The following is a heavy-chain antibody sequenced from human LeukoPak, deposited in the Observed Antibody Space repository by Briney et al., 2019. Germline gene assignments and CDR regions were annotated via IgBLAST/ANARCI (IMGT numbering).Heavy chain of an antibody. J-gene: IGHJ6*03. V-gene: IGHV3-21*01. CDR1: GFTFSSYS. CDR3: ARDLSSTSCYTCYHYMDV. CDR2: ISSSSSYI. Sequence: NPGGSLRLSCAASGFTFSSYSMNWVRQAPGKGLEWVSSISSSSSYIYYADSVKGRFTISRDNAKNSLYLQMNSLRAEDTAVYYCARDLSSTSCYTCYHYMDVWGKGTTVTVSS. D-gene: IGHD2-2*02.